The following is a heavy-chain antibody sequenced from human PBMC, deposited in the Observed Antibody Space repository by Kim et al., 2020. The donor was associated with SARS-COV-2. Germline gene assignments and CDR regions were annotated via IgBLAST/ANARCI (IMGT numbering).Heavy chain of an antibody. V-gene: IGHV3-21*01. D-gene: IGHD6-13*01. CDR2: I. J-gene: IGHJ4*02. CDR3: AREEEAGTGNY. Sequence: IYYADSVKGRFTISRDNAKNSLYLQMNSLRAEDTAVYYCAREEEAGTGNYWGQGTLVTVSS.